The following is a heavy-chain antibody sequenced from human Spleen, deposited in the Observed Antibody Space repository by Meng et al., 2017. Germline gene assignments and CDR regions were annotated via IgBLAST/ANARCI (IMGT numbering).Heavy chain of an antibody. J-gene: IGHJ3*02. D-gene: IGHD5-12*01. CDR1: GYTFIGYY. CDR2: INPNSGDT. Sequence: ASVKVSCKASGYTFIGYYMHWVRQAPGQGLEWMGWINPNSGDTDYAQTFRGRVTLTRDTSISTAYMELSRLRSDDTAVYYCARIKDGHDIDAFDIWGQGTMVTVSS. CDR3: ARIKDGHDIDAFDI. V-gene: IGHV1-2*02.